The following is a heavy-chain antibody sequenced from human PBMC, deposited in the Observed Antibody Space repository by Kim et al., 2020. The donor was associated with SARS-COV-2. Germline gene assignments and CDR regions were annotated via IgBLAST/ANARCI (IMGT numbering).Heavy chain of an antibody. D-gene: IGHD6-13*01. Sequence: GGSLRLSCAASGFTFSSYSMNWVRQAPGKGLEWVSSISSSSSYIYYADSVKGRFTISRDNAKNSLYLQMNSLRAEDTAVYYCARDRGTLFGIAAAGTRIPEDYWGQGTLVTVSS. CDR2: ISSSSSYI. V-gene: IGHV3-21*01. CDR1: GFTFSSYS. CDR3: ARDRGTLFGIAAAGTRIPEDY. J-gene: IGHJ4*02.